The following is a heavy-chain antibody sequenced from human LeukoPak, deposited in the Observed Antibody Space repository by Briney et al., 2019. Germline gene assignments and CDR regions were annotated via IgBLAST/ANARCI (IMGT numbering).Heavy chain of an antibody. D-gene: IGHD3-9*01. V-gene: IGHV3-23*01. CDR2: ISGSGGST. Sequence: GGSLRLSCAASGFTFSSYAMSWVRQAPGKGLEWVSAISGSGGSTYYADSVKGRFTISRDNSKNTLYLQMNTLRAEDTAVYYCAKGRPRYFDWLPFDYWGQGTLVTVSS. CDR3: AKGRPRYFDWLPFDY. J-gene: IGHJ4*02. CDR1: GFTFSSYA.